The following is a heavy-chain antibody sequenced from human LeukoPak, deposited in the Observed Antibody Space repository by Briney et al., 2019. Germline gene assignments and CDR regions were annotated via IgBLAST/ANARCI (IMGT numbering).Heavy chain of an antibody. V-gene: IGHV1-2*02. CDR1: GYTFTGYY. D-gene: IGHD3-10*01. Sequence: GASVKVSCKASGYTFTGYYMHWVRQASGQGLEWMGWINPNSGGTNYAQKLQGRVTMTRDTSISTAYMELSRLRSDDTAVYYCARDPDYGSAPFSYWGQGTLVTVSS. CDR2: INPNSGGT. J-gene: IGHJ4*02. CDR3: ARDPDYGSAPFSY.